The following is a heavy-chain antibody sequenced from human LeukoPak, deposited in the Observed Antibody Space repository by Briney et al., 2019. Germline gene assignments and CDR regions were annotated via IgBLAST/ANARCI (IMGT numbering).Heavy chain of an antibody. Sequence: GGSLRLSCAASELTFNTYGMHWVRQAPGKGLEWVAFIQHDGNSKYYADSVKGRLTISRDNSKNTLYLQMNSLRAEDTAVYYCARGVRIAVAGYIDYWGQGTLVTVSS. J-gene: IGHJ4*02. CDR2: IQHDGNSK. D-gene: IGHD6-19*01. CDR1: ELTFNTYG. CDR3: ARGVRIAVAGYIDY. V-gene: IGHV3-30*06.